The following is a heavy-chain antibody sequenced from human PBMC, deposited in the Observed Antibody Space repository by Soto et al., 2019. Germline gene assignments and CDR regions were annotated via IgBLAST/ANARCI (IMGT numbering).Heavy chain of an antibody. CDR2: KNTSNDNK. J-gene: IGHJ4*02. Sequence: QVHLVQSGAEVKKPGASVKVSCKASGYTFTNYGISWVRQAPGEELEWVGWKNTSNDNKLYAQKLQGRLTLTTDTSTSTAYMDLTTLRSDDTAVYFCARDPGAASFDFWAQGTLVTVSS. CDR1: GYTFTNYG. D-gene: IGHD2-15*01. V-gene: IGHV1-18*01. CDR3: ARDPGAASFDF.